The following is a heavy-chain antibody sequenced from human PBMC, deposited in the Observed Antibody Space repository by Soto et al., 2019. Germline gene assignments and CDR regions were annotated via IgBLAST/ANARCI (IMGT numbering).Heavy chain of an antibody. D-gene: IGHD6-19*01. CDR2: IYYSGST. CDR3: ARDGRIAVAGAYYYGMDV. J-gene: IGHJ6*02. Sequence: ETLSLTCTVSGGSISSYYWSWIRQPPGKGLEWIGYIYYSGSTNYNPSLKSRVTISVDTSKNQFSLKLSSVTAADTAVYYCARDGRIAVAGAYYYGMDVWGQGTTVTVSS. V-gene: IGHV4-59*01. CDR1: GGSISSYY.